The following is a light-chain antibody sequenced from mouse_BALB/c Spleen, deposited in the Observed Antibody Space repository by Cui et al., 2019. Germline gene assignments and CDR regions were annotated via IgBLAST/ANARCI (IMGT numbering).Light chain of an antibody. CDR3: LQYDEFPLT. J-gene: IGKJ5*01. V-gene: IGKV14-111*01. CDR1: QDINSY. CDR2: RAN. Sequence: DIKLTQSPSSMYASLGERVTITCKASQDINSYLGGSQQKPGKSPKTLIYRANRLVDGVPSRFSGSGSGQDYSLTISSLEYEDMGIYYCLQYDEFPLTFGAGTKLELK.